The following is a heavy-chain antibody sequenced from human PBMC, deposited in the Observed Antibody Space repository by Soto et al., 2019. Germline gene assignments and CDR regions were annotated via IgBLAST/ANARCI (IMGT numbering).Heavy chain of an antibody. CDR2: ISGSAGTT. CDR1: GFTFSSYD. Sequence: EVQLLESGGGLVQPGGSLRLSCAASGFTFSSYDINWVRQAPGKGLEWVSGISGSAGTTYYADSVKGRFTISRDNSKDTVYLQMNSLGAEDTAVYYWAQDRKSGSYLGGYYGGPGTLVTVSS. D-gene: IGHD1-26*01. J-gene: IGHJ4*02. V-gene: IGHV3-23*01. CDR3: AQDRKSGSYLGGYY.